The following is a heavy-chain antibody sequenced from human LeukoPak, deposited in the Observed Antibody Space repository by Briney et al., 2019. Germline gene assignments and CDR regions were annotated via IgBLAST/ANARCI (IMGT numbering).Heavy chain of an antibody. J-gene: IGHJ6*02. CDR3: ARGRLNDLLWFGELHRILDRDYYGMDV. V-gene: IGHV4-39*01. CDR1: GGSISTSNYY. Sequence: SETLSLTCTVSGGSISTSNYYWGWIRQPPGKWLEWIGTIYYSGSTYYNPSLKSRVTISVDTSKNQFSLKLSSVTAADTAVYYCARGRLNDLLWFGELHRILDRDYYGMDVWGQGTTVTVSS. D-gene: IGHD3-10*01. CDR2: IYYSGST.